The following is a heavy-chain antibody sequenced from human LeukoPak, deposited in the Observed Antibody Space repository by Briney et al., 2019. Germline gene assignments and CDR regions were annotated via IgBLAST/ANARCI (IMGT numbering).Heavy chain of an antibody. V-gene: IGHV3-30*02. Sequence: GSLRLSCAASGFTFSSYGMHWVRQAPGKGLEWVAFIRYDGSNKYYADSVKGRFTISRDNSKNTLYLQMNSLRAEDTAVYYCAKVGDSSSWYEGLDYWGQGTLVTVSS. D-gene: IGHD6-13*01. CDR2: IRYDGSNK. CDR1: GFTFSSYG. CDR3: AKVGDSSSWYEGLDY. J-gene: IGHJ4*02.